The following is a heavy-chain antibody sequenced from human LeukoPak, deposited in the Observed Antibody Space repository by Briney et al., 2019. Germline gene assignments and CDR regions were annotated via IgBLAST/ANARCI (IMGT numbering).Heavy chain of an antibody. CDR3: ERSRLHGGGYYYYYMDV. D-gene: IGHD4-11*01. J-gene: IGHJ6*03. V-gene: IGHV4-39*01. Sequence: SETLSLTCTVSGGSISSSSYYWGWIRQPPGKGLEWIGSIYYSGSTYYNPSLKSRVTISVDTSKNQFSLKLSSVTAADTAVYYCERSRLHGGGYYYYYMDVWGKGTTVTISS. CDR2: IYYSGST. CDR1: GGSISSSSYY.